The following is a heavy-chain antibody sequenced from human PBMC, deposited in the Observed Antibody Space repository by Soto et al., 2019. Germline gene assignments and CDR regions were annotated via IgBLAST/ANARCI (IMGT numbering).Heavy chain of an antibody. D-gene: IGHD6-13*01. V-gene: IGHV1-69*02. CDR2: IIPVIGLT. Sequence: QVQLVQSGAEVKKPGSSVRVSCTVSGGTFTTYTIDWVRQAPGQGLEWMGRIIPVIGLTNYGLPGRVTITADKSTSTAYLELSGLKSEHTAMYYCAKNPAGTDQNASDPWGQGTMVTGSS. CDR3: AKNPAGTDQNASDP. J-gene: IGHJ3*01. CDR1: GGTFTTYT.